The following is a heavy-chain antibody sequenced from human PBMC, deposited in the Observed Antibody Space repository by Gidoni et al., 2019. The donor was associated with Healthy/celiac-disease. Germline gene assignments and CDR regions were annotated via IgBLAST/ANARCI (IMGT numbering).Heavy chain of an antibody. V-gene: IGHV3-21*01. CDR1: GFTFSSYS. J-gene: IGHJ4*02. CDR2: ISSSSSYI. D-gene: IGHD3-10*01. CDR3: ARGPNYYVSGSYPWY. Sequence: EVQLVESGGGLVKPGGSLRLSCPASGFTFSSYSLNWVRQAPGKGLEWVSSISSSSSYIYYADSVKGRFTISRDNAKNSLYLQMNSLRAEDTAVYYCARGPNYYVSGSYPWYWGQGTLVTVSS.